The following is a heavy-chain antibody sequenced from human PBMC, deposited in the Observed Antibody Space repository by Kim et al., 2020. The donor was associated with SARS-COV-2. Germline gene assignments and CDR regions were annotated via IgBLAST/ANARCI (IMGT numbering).Heavy chain of an antibody. D-gene: IGHD3-3*01. CDR1: GFTFSDYY. Sequence: GGSLRLSCAASGFTFSDYYMSWIRQAPGKGLEWVSYISSSSSYTNYADSVKGRFTISSDHAKNSLYLQMNSLRAEDTAVYYCARVSESEPPTMFRVVIISACDLWGHGTMVTVSS. CDR2: ISSSSSYT. J-gene: IGHJ3*01. CDR3: ARVSESEPPTMFRVVIISACDL. V-gene: IGHV3-11*05.